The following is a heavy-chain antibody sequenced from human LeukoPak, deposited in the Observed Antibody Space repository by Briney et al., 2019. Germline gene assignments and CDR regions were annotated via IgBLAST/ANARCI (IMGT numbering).Heavy chain of an antibody. Sequence: GGSLRLSCSVSGFTFSTYVMHWVGQAPGKGVEYVSAISSNGDNTYYADSVKGRITISRYKSKNTLYLQMSSLRADDTAVYYCVRGTGYWGQGTLVTVSS. CDR1: GFTFSTYV. J-gene: IGHJ4*02. V-gene: IGHV3-64D*06. CDR3: VRGTGY. CDR2: ISSNGDNT.